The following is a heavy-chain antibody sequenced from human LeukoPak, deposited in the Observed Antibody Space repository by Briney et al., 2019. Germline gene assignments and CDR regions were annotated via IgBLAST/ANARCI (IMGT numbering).Heavy chain of an antibody. CDR3: ARAGGAAAAYYFDY. J-gene: IGHJ4*02. CDR1: GFTFSSYS. CDR2: ISGSSSYI. Sequence: PGGSLRLSCAASGFTFSSYSMNWVRQAPGKGLEWVSSISGSSSYIYYADSVKGRFTISRDNAKNSLYLQMNSLRAEDTAVYYCARAGGAAAAYYFDYWGQGTLVTVSS. V-gene: IGHV3-21*01. D-gene: IGHD6-13*01.